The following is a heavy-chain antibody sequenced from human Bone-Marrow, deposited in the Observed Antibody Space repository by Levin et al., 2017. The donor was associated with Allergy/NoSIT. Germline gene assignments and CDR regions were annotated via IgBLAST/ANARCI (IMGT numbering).Heavy chain of an antibody. CDR1: GGTFSSYA. J-gene: IGHJ5*02. D-gene: IGHD6-6*01. Sequence: ASVKVSCKASGGTFSSYAISWVRQAPGQGLEWMGGIIPIFGTANYAQKFQGRVTITADESTSTAYMELSSLRSEDTAVYYCATLDGYSSSSPLFDPWGQGTLVTVSS. V-gene: IGHV1-69*13. CDR2: IIPIFGTA. CDR3: ATLDGYSSSSPLFDP.